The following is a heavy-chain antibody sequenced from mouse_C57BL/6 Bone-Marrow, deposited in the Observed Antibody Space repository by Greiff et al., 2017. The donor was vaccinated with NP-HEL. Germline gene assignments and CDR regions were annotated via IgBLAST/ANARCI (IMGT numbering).Heavy chain of an antibody. Sequence: VQLQQPGAELVMPGASVKLSCKASGYTFTSYWMHWVKQRPGQGLEWIGEIDPSDSYTNYNQKFKGKSTLTVDKSSSTAYMQLSSLTSGDSAVYYCARNHYGDAMDYWGQGTSVTVSS. CDR3: ARNHYGDAMDY. V-gene: IGHV1-69*01. CDR1: GYTFTSYW. D-gene: IGHD1-1*02. CDR2: IDPSDSYT. J-gene: IGHJ4*01.